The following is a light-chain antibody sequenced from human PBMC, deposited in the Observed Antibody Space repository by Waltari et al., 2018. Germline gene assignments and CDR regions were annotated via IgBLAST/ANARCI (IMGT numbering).Light chain of an antibody. J-gene: IGLJ2*01. Sequence: QSSLTQPASVSGPPGQSLTISCTGTSSDIGDYNFGSWYQHHPGEAPKLAIYDVNKRTSANLIRFAGSRFGNTASPTFTGLQAEAEATYVCTSYPRGDSFVVFGGGTKLTVL. CDR1: SSDIGDYNF. V-gene: IGLV2-14*03. CDR3: TSYPRGDSFVV. CDR2: DVN.